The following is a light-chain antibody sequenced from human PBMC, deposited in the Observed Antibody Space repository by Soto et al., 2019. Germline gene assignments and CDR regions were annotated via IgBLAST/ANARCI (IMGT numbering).Light chain of an antibody. CDR1: SSDVGGYNY. V-gene: IGLV2-14*01. J-gene: IGLJ1*01. CDR3: SSYTSSSTLP. CDR2: DVS. Sequence: QSALTQPASVSGSPGQSITISCTGTSSDVGGYNYVSWYQQHPGKAPKLMIYDVSNRPSGVSNRFSASKSGNTASPTISGLQAEDEADYYCSSYTSSSTLPFGTGTKVTVL.